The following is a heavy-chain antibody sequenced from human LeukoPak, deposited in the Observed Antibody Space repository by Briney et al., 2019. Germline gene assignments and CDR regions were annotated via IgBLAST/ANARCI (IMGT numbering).Heavy chain of an antibody. CDR3: ARDADAWKAGDQGAFDI. CDR1: GYTFTSYG. Sequence: ASVKVSCKASGYTFTSYGISWVRQAPGQGLEWMGWISAYNGNTNYAQKLQGRVTMTTDTSTSTAYMELRSLRSDDTAVYNCARDADAWKAGDQGAFDIWGQGTMVTVSS. D-gene: IGHD7-27*01. CDR2: ISAYNGNT. V-gene: IGHV1-18*01. J-gene: IGHJ3*02.